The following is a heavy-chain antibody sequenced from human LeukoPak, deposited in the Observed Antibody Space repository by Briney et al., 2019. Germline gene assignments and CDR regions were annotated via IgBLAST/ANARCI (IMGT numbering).Heavy chain of an antibody. CDR3: ARVDTAMVNFGGYYYYMDV. V-gene: IGHV3-20*04. Sequence: PPGGSLRLSCAASGFTFSSYEMNWARQAPGKGLEWVSGINWNGGSTGYADSVKGRFTISRDNAKNSLYLQMNSLRAEDTALYYCARVDTAMVNFGGYYYYMDVWGKGTTVTVSS. D-gene: IGHD5-18*01. J-gene: IGHJ6*03. CDR1: GFTFSSYE. CDR2: INWNGGST.